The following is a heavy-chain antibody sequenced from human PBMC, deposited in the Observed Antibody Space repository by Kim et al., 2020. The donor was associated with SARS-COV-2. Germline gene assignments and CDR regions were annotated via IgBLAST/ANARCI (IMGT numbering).Heavy chain of an antibody. V-gene: IGHV3-30*01. CDR3: ARAVVSTIFSYFDY. J-gene: IGHJ4*02. D-gene: IGHD5-12*01. Sequence: ADSVKGRFTISRDNSKNKLYLRMNSLRAEDTAVYYCARAVVSTIFSYFDYWGQGTLVTVSS.